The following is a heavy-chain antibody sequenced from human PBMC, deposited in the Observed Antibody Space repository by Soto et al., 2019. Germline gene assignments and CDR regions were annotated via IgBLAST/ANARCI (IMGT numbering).Heavy chain of an antibody. CDR1: GFTPSSYG. D-gene: IGHD3-3*01. Sequence: QVQLVESGGGVVQPGRSLRLSCAASGFTPSSYGMHWVRQAPGKGLEWVAVIWYDGSNKYYADSVKGRFTISRDNSKNTLYLQMNSLRAEDTAVYYCARDNDFWSGYPPYYYGMDVWGQGTTVTVSS. J-gene: IGHJ6*02. CDR3: ARDNDFWSGYPPYYYGMDV. CDR2: IWYDGSNK. V-gene: IGHV3-33*01.